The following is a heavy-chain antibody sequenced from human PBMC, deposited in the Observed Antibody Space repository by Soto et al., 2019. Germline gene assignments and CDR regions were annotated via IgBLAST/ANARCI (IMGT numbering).Heavy chain of an antibody. CDR2: ISYDGSNK. CDR3: ASERHTIPVPEDDAFDI. CDR1: GFTFSSHA. J-gene: IGHJ3*02. Sequence: QVQLVESGGGVVQPGRSLRLSCAASGFTFSSHAMHWVRQAPGKGLEWVAVISYDGSNKYYADSVKGRFTISRDNSKNTLYLQMNSLRAEDTAVYYCASERHTIPVPEDDAFDIWGQGTMVTVSS. V-gene: IGHV3-30-3*01. D-gene: IGHD3-3*01.